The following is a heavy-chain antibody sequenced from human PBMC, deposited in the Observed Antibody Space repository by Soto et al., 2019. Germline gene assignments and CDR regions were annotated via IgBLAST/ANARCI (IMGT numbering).Heavy chain of an antibody. J-gene: IGHJ4*02. V-gene: IGHV3-30*18. CDR1: GFTFSRYG. D-gene: IGHD4-4*01. CDR3: AKEAGSVTFDF. Sequence: QVQLVESGGGVVQPGRSLRLSCAASGFTFSRYGMHWVRQAPGKGLEWVAVISFDGSKKYYAESVTGRFTISRDNSKNTLYLQVNSLRAEDTAVYYGAKEAGSVTFDFWGQGTLVTVSS. CDR2: ISFDGSKK.